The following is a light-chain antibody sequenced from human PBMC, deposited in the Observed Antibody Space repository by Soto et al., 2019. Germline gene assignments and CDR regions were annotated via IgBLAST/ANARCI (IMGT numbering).Light chain of an antibody. V-gene: IGLV2-11*01. CDR2: DVS. Sequence: QSVLTQPRSVSGSPGQSVTISCTGTSSDVGGYNYVSWYQQHPGKAPKVMIYDVSERPSGVPDRFSGSKSGNTASLTISGLQAEDEADYCCCSYAGSPRYVLGTGTKVTVL. J-gene: IGLJ1*01. CDR1: SSDVGGYNY. CDR3: CSYAGSPRYV.